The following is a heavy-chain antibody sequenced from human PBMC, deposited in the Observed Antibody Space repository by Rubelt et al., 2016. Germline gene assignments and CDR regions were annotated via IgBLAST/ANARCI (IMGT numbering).Heavy chain of an antibody. D-gene: IGHD3-3*01. CDR3: ARVRITIFGVVIRNFDY. V-gene: IGHV4-4*02. J-gene: IGHJ4*02. Sequence: QVQLQESGPGLVKPSGTLSLTCAVSGGSISSSNWWSWVRQPPGKGLEWIGEIYHSGSTNYNPSLKSRCSMSVEKSKDQSSLKLRSVTAADTAVYYCARVRITIFGVVIRNFDYWGQGTLVTVSS. CDR1: GGSISSSNW. CDR2: IYHSGST.